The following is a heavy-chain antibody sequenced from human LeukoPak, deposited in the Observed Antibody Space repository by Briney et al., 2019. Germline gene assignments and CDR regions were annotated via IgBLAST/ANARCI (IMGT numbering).Heavy chain of an antibody. CDR1: GFTFSSYG. D-gene: IGHD6-19*01. CDR3: AKEIVVYSSGWPFDY. V-gene: IGHV3-30*02. CDR2: IRYDGSNK. Sequence: GGSLRLSCAASGFTFSSYGMHWVRQAPGKGLEWVAFIRYDGSNKYYADSVKGRFTISRDNSKNTLYLQMNSLRAEDTAVYYCAKEIVVYSSGWPFDYWGQGTLVIVSS. J-gene: IGHJ4*02.